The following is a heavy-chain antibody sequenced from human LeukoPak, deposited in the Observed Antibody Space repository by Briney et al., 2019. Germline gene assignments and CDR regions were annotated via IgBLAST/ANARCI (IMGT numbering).Heavy chain of an antibody. Sequence: GGSLRLSCAASGFTFDDYAMHWVRQAPAKGLEWVSLISGDGGSTYYTDSVKGPFTISRDNSKNSLYLQMNSLRTEDTALYSCAQGGYSYDRFDYWGQGTLVTVSS. V-gene: IGHV3-43*02. J-gene: IGHJ4*02. D-gene: IGHD5-18*01. CDR2: ISGDGGST. CDR1: GFTFDDYA. CDR3: AQGGYSYDRFDY.